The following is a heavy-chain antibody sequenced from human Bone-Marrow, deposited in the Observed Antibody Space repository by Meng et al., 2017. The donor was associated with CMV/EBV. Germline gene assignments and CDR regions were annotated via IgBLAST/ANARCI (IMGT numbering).Heavy chain of an antibody. V-gene: IGHV3-11*01. CDR2: ISSSGDSI. CDR1: GFTVSSNY. J-gene: IGHJ4*02. D-gene: IGHD2-15*01. CDR3: ARARGGGGGIDY. Sequence: GESLKISCAASGFTVSSNYMSWVRQAPGKGLEWVSYISSSGDSIYYADSMKGRFTISRDNAKNSLYLQMNSLRAEDTAVLYCARARGGGGGIDYWGQGTLVTVSS.